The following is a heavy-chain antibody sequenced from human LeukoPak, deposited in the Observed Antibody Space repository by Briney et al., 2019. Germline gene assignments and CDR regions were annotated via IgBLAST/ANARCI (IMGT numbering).Heavy chain of an antibody. CDR3: ARVNFAAAAMDV. CDR2: INQDGSEK. Sequence: GGSLRLSCAASGFTLITYWMTWVRQAPGKGLEWVANINQDGSEKYYVGSVKGRFTFSRDNSKNTLYLQMTSLRAEDTAVYYCARVNFAAAAMDVWGKGTTVTVSS. D-gene: IGHD6-13*01. V-gene: IGHV3-7*01. CDR1: GFTLITYW. J-gene: IGHJ6*04.